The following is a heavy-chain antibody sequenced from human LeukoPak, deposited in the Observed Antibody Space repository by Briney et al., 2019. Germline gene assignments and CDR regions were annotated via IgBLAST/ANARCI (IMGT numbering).Heavy chain of an antibody. CDR2: IRTTGDT. D-gene: IGHD3-22*01. J-gene: IGHJ2*01. CDR3: ARAVSYYYNNTGHPGWYFDL. Sequence: PGGSLRLSCAVSGFTFNYYDMHWVRQAPGKRLEWVSAIRTTGDTHYPDSVKGRFAMSREDAKNSVHLQMNTVRAGYTAVYYCARAVSYYYNNTGHPGWYFDLWGRGTLVTVSS. V-gene: IGHV3-13*01. CDR1: GFTFNYYD.